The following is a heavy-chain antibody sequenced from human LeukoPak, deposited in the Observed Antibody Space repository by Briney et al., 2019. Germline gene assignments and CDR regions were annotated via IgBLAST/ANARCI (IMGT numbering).Heavy chain of an antibody. V-gene: IGHV3-74*01. CDR3: AKEITSGFSNGFPFDY. J-gene: IGHJ4*02. CDR1: GFTFSSYW. Sequence: PGGSLRLSCAASGFTFSSYWMHWVRQAPGKGLVWVSRINSDGSSTSYADSVKGRFTISRDNAQNSLYLQMNSLRAEDTALYYCAKEITSGFSNGFPFDYWGQGTLVTVSS. D-gene: IGHD5-18*01. CDR2: INSDGSST.